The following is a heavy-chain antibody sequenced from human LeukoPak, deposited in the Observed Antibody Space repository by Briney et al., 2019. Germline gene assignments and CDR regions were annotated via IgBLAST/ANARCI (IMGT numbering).Heavy chain of an antibody. CDR3: AKDGPTSQQLYYYYYYMDV. D-gene: IGHD6-13*01. CDR2: ISSSGSTI. J-gene: IGHJ6*03. V-gene: IGHV3-48*03. CDR1: GFTFSSYE. Sequence: SGGSLRLSCAASGFTFSSYEMNWVRQAPGKGLEWVSYISSSGSTIYYADSVKGRFTISRDNAKNSLYLQMNSLRAEDTAVYYCAKDGPTSQQLYYYYYYMDVWGKGTTVTISS.